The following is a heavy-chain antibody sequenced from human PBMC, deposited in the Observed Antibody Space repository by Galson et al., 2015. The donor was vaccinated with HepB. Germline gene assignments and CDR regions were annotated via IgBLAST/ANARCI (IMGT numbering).Heavy chain of an antibody. V-gene: IGHV1-69*04. CDR1: EGTFSSYA. CDR2: IIPVVGIG. CDR3: ARDIFVRGYSHGDLAPYYFAH. J-gene: IGHJ4*02. D-gene: IGHD5-18*01. Sequence: SVKVSCKASEGTFSSYAISWVRQAPGQGLEWMGRIIPVVGIGNYAQKFQGRLVITADKSTSTSYMELSSLRSEDTALYYCARDIFVRGYSHGDLAPYYFAHWGQGSLVAVSS.